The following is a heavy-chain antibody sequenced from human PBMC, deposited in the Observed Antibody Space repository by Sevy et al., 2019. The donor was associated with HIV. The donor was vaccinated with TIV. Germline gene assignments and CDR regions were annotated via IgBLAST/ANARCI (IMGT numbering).Heavy chain of an antibody. V-gene: IGHV4-59*01. Sequence: SETLSLTCTVSGGSISSYYWSWIRQPPGKGLEWIGYIYYSGSTNYNPSLKSRVTILVDTSKNQFSLKLSSVTAADTAVYYCARVSDCSGGSCYSNWFDPWGQGTLVTVSS. J-gene: IGHJ5*02. CDR1: GGSISSYY. CDR2: IYYSGST. CDR3: ARVSDCSGGSCYSNWFDP. D-gene: IGHD2-15*01.